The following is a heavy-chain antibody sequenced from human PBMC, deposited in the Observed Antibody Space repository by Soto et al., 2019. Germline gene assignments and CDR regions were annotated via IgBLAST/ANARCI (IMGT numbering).Heavy chain of an antibody. Sequence: GASVKVSCKASGYTFTSYDINWVRQATGQGLEWMGWMNPNSGNTGYAQKFQGRVTMTRNTSISTAYMELSSLRSEDTAVYYCARGLAYCGVDCYTYYFDYWGQGTLVTVSS. CDR1: GYTFTSYD. CDR3: ARGLAYCGVDCYTYYFDY. V-gene: IGHV1-8*01. D-gene: IGHD2-21*02. J-gene: IGHJ4*02. CDR2: MNPNSGNT.